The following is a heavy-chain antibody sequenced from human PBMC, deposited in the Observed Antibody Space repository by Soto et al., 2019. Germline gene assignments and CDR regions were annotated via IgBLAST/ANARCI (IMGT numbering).Heavy chain of an antibody. D-gene: IGHD2-15*01. CDR1: GGTFSTYT. V-gene: IGHV1-69*02. CDR3: ARLTCMGYGCYSLTWANHHFDY. CDR2: IIPFLDIT. Sequence: QVQLVQSGAEVKKPGSSVKVSCTASGGTFSTYTITWVRQAPGQGLEWMGRIIPFLDITNYAQKFQGRVTITADKSTSTAYMELSSLRSDDTAVYYCARLTCMGYGCYSLTWANHHFDYWGLGTLVSVSS. J-gene: IGHJ4*02.